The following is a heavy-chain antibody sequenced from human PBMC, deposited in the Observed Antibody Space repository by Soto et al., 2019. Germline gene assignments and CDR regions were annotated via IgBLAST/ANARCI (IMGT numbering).Heavy chain of an antibody. CDR2: IYYSGST. CDR1: GGSISSSSYY. Sequence: SETLSLTCTVSGGSISSSSYYWGWIRQPPGKGLEWIGSIYYSGSTYYNPSLKSRVTISVDTSKNQFSLKLSSATAADTAVYYCARPSIVGAHFDYWGQGTLVTVSS. D-gene: IGHD1-26*01. CDR3: ARPSIVGAHFDY. J-gene: IGHJ4*02. V-gene: IGHV4-39*01.